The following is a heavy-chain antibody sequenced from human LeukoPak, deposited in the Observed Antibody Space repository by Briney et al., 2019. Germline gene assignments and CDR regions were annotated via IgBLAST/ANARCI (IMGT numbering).Heavy chain of an antibody. V-gene: IGHV3-21*01. CDR2: ISSSSSYI. J-gene: IGHJ4*02. D-gene: IGHD1-1*01. CDR1: GFTFSSYS. Sequence: GGSLRLSCAASGFTFSSYSMNLVRQASGKGLKWVSSISSSSSYIYYADSVKGRFTISRDNAKNLLYLQMNSLRAEDTAVYYCARVNWNDGEDYFDYWGQGTLVTVSS. CDR3: ARVNWNDGEDYFDY.